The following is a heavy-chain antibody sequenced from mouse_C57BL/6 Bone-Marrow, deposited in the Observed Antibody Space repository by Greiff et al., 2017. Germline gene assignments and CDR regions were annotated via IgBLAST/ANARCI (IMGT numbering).Heavy chain of an antibody. CDR1: GFNIKDYY. Sequence: VHVKQSGAELVRPGASVKLSCTASGFNIKDYYMHWVKQRPEQGLEWIGRIDPEDGDTEYAPKFQGKATMTADTSSNTAYLQLSSLTSEDTAVYYCTFYYGSSYVLYFDVWGTGTTVTVSS. J-gene: IGHJ1*03. V-gene: IGHV14-1*01. CDR3: TFYYGSSYVLYFDV. D-gene: IGHD1-1*01. CDR2: IDPEDGDT.